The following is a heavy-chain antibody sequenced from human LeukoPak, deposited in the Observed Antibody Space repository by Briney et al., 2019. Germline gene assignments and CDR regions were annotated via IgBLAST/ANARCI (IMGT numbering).Heavy chain of an antibody. Sequence: SETLSLTCTVSGGSLSHYYWSWIRQPPGRGLEWIGYIYYIGSTNYNPSLKSRVTISVDTSRNQFSLKLSSVTAADTAVYYCARGGTVRNGMDVWGQGTTVTVSS. D-gene: IGHD1-26*01. CDR1: GGSLSHYY. J-gene: IGHJ6*02. V-gene: IGHV4-59*01. CDR3: ARGGTVRNGMDV. CDR2: IYYIGST.